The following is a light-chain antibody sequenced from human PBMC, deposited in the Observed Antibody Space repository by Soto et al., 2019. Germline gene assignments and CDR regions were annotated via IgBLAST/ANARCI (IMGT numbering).Light chain of an antibody. CDR1: QSVGSN. CDR3: QQYASSPKT. Sequence: EIVMTQSPATLSVSPGERATLSCRASQSVGSNLAWYQQKPGQAPRLLIYGASSRATGIPDRVSGSGSGTDFTLTISRLEPEDFAVYYCQQYASSPKTFGQGTKVEIK. CDR2: GAS. V-gene: IGKV3-20*01. J-gene: IGKJ1*01.